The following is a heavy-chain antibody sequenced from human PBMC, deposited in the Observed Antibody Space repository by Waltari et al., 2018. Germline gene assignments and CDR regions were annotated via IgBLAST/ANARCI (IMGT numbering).Heavy chain of an antibody. CDR3: ARRLAGTTPYYYYGMDV. D-gene: IGHD1-1*01. CDR2: IYSGGSN. V-gene: IGHV3-53*01. Sequence: EVPLVESGGGLIQPGGYLRLSCAASGFPVSSNYMSWVRQAPGKGLGWVSGIYSGGSNYYADTVKGRFTISRDNSKNTLYLQMNSLRAEDTAVYYGARRLAGTTPYYYYGMDVWGQGTTVTVSS. CDR1: GFPVSSNY. J-gene: IGHJ6*02.